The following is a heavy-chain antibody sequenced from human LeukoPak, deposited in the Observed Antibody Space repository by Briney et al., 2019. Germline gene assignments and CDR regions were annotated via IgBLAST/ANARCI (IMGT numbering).Heavy chain of an antibody. V-gene: IGHV4-34*01. CDR3: ARARGFCSGGSCYSYYFDY. D-gene: IGHD2-15*01. J-gene: IGHJ4*02. CDR1: GGFFSGYY. CDR2: INHSGST. Sequence: SETLSLTCAVYGGFFSGYYWSWIRQPPGKGLEWIGEINHSGSTNYNPSLKSRVTISVDTSKNHFSLTLSSVTAADTAVYYCARARGFCSGGSCYSYYFDYWGQGTLVTVSS.